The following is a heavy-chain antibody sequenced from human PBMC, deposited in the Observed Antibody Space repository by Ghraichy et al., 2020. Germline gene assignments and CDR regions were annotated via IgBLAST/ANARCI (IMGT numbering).Heavy chain of an antibody. D-gene: IGHD3-22*01. Sequence: GGSLRLSCAASGFNFSTYSMNWVRQAPGKGLEWISYISDSSSTIYYADSVKGRFSISRDNAKNSLFLQMNSLRDEDTAVYYCAREISYYYDSSGYRAFDSWGHGTLVTVSS. V-gene: IGHV3-48*02. CDR1: GFNFSTYS. CDR3: AREISYYYDSSGYRAFDS. J-gene: IGHJ5*01. CDR2: ISDSSSTI.